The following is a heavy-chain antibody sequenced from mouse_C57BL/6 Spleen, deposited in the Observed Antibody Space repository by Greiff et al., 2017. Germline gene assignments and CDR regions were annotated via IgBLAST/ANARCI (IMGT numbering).Heavy chain of an antibody. Sequence: QVQLQQPGTELVKPGASVKLSCKASGYTFTSYWMHWVKQRPGQGLEWIGNINPSNGGSNYNETFKSKATLTVDKSSCTAYMQLSSLTSEDAAVYYCARRRVYYGNPGAFDYWGQGTTLTVSS. V-gene: IGHV1-53*01. D-gene: IGHD2-1*01. CDR2: INPSNGGS. CDR3: ARRRVYYGNPGAFDY. CDR1: GYTFTSYW. J-gene: IGHJ2*01.